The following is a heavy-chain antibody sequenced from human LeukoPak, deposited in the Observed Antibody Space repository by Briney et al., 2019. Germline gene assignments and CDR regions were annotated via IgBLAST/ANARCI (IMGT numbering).Heavy chain of an antibody. D-gene: IGHD4/OR15-4a*01. CDR1: GYTFTDHY. CDR2: IKPDSGAT. V-gene: IGHV1-2*02. Sequence: ASVKVSCKASGYTFTDHYMHWLRQAPGQGLEWMGWIKPDSGATNYAQKFQGRFTMSRDMSISTVDMELSSLTSDDTAMYYCARDHDFGPDYWGQGTLVTVSA. J-gene: IGHJ4*02. CDR3: ARDHDFGPDY.